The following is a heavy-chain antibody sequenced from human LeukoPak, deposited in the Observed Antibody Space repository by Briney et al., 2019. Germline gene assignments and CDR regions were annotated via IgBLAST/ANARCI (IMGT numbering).Heavy chain of an antibody. Sequence: GGSLRLSCAASGFTFSSYSMNWVRQAPGKGLEWVSAISGSGGSTYYADSVKGRFTISRDNSKNTLYLQMNSLRAEDTAVYYCAKDSEGITMVRGVIITVNFDYWGQGTLVTVSS. V-gene: IGHV3-23*01. J-gene: IGHJ4*02. CDR3: AKDSEGITMVRGVIITVNFDY. CDR2: ISGSGGST. CDR1: GFTFSSYS. D-gene: IGHD3-10*01.